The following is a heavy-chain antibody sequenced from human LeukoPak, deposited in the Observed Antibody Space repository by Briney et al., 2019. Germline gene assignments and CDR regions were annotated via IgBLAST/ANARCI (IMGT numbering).Heavy chain of an antibody. V-gene: IGHV4-4*07. J-gene: IGHJ5*02. CDR1: GGSISSYY. CDR2: IYSSGST. D-gene: IGHD3-22*01. CDR3: ARDRYDSVYNWFDP. Sequence: SETLSLTCTVSGGSISSYYWSWIRQPAGKGLEWIGRIYSSGSTNYNSFLKSRVTMSVDTSKNQFSLKLSSVTAADTAVYYCARDRYDSVYNWFDPWGQGTLVTVSS.